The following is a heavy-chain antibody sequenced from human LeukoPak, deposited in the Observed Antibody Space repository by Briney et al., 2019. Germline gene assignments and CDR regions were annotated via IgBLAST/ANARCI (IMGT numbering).Heavy chain of an antibody. J-gene: IGHJ4*02. CDR1: GFSFSDSF. CDR3: VRDSGYSDGLTY. V-gene: IGHV3-11*01. Sequence: GGSLRLSCEASGFSFSDSFMTWIRQAPGEGLQFVASIGSAGTTIYYGDSAKGRFTISRDNAKNSLYLQFNSLRAEDTAIYYCVRDSGYSDGLTYWGQRTLVTVSS. D-gene: IGHD5-24*01. CDR2: IGSAGTTI.